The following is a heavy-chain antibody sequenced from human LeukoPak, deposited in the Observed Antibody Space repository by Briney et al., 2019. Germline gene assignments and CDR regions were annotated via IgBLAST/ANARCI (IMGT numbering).Heavy chain of an antibody. CDR3: ARRKTIFGVVITRPNWFDP. J-gene: IGHJ5*02. D-gene: IGHD3-3*01. CDR2: IYYSGST. V-gene: IGHV4-39*07. CDR1: GGSISSSSYY. Sequence: PSETLSLTCTVSGGSISSSSYYWGWIRQPPGKGLEWIGSIYYSGSTYYNPSLKSRVTISVDTSKNQFSLKLSSVTAADTAVYYCARRKTIFGVVITRPNWFDPWGQGTLVTVSS.